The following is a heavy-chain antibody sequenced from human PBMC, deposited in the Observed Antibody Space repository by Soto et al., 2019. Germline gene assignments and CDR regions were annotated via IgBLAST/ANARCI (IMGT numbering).Heavy chain of an antibody. Sequence: PGESLKLSWKGSGYSFTSYWIGWVRQMPGKGLEWMGIIYPGDSDTRYSPSFQGQVTISADKSISTAYLQWSSLKASDTAMYYCARRYSSSSGIESYFDYWGQGTLVTVSS. CDR2: IYPGDSDT. CDR1: GYSFTSYW. D-gene: IGHD6-6*01. J-gene: IGHJ4*02. V-gene: IGHV5-51*01. CDR3: ARRYSSSSGIESYFDY.